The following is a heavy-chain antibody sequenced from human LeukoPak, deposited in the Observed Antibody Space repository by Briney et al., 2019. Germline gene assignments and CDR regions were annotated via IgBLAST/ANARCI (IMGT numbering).Heavy chain of an antibody. Sequence: PSETLSLTCTVSGGSISGSGSYWGWIRQPPGKGLEWIGSMYYSGNTYNPSLKSRVTISVDTSKNQFSLNLTSVNAADTAIYYCARVMAARREDLNWFDTWGQGTLVTVSS. J-gene: IGHJ5*02. D-gene: IGHD6-6*01. V-gene: IGHV4-39*07. CDR2: MYYSGNT. CDR3: ARVMAARREDLNWFDT. CDR1: GGSISGSGSY.